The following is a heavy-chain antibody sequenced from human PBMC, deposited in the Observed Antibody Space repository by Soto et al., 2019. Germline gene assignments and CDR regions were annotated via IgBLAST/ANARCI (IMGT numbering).Heavy chain of an antibody. J-gene: IGHJ6*02. V-gene: IGHV3-21*01. CDR3: ARDVLGSSWPSDYYYYYGMDV. Sequence: VGSLRLSCAASGFTFSSYSMNWVRQAPGKGLEWVSSISSSSSYIYYADSVKGRFTISRDNAKNSLYLQMNSLRAEDTAVHYCARDVLGSSWPSDYYYYYGMDVWGQGTTVTVSS. CDR2: ISSSSSYI. D-gene: IGHD6-13*01. CDR1: GFTFSSYS.